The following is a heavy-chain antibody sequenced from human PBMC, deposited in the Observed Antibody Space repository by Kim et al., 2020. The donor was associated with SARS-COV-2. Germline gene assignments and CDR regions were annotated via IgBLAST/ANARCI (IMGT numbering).Heavy chain of an antibody. J-gene: IGHJ6*02. CDR3: ARDRVLLWFGELYREGMDV. CDR2: ISAYNGNT. Sequence: ASVKVSCKASGYTFTSYGISWVRQAPGQGLEWMGWISAYNGNTNYAQKLQGRVTMTTDTSTSTAYMELRSLRSDDTAVYYCARDRVLLWFGELYREGMDVWGQGTTVTVSS. CDR1: GYTFTSYG. D-gene: IGHD3-10*01. V-gene: IGHV1-18*01.